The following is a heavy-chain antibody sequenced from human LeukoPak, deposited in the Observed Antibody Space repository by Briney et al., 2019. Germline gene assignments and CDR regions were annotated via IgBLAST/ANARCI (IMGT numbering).Heavy chain of an antibody. Sequence: GASVSLSCTASGYTFTSYYMHWVRQAPGQGLEWMGLINPSGGSTSYAQKFQGRVTMTRDTSTSTVYMELSSLRSEDTAVYYCARDRMVVTATPTYYFDYWGQGTLVTVSS. CDR2: INPSGGST. J-gene: IGHJ4*02. D-gene: IGHD2-21*02. CDR3: ARDRMVVTATPTYYFDY. CDR1: GYTFTSYY. V-gene: IGHV1-46*01.